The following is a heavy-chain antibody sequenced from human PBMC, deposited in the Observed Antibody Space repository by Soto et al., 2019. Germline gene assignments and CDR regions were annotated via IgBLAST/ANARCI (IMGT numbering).Heavy chain of an antibody. V-gene: IGHV4-59*08. CDR1: GGSISSYY. Sequence: SETLSLTCTVSGGSISSYYWSWFRQSPGKRMEWIGYVQHSWGSSYNPSLQSRVAISLDTSKSQFSLKVTSVTATDTAVYYCARQGFGPLHGLVDVWGQGTTVTVSS. CDR3: ARQGFGPLHGLVDV. D-gene: IGHD3-10*01. CDR2: VQHSWGS. J-gene: IGHJ6*02.